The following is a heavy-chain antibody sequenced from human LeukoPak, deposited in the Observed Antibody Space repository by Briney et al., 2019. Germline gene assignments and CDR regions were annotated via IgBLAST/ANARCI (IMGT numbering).Heavy chain of an antibody. D-gene: IGHD3-10*01. CDR2: ISSSSSYT. CDR1: GFTFSDYY. Sequence: PGGSPRLSCAASGFTFSDYYMSWIRQAPGKGLEWVSYISSSSSYTNYADSVKGRFTISRDNAKNSLYLQMNSLRAEDTAVYYCARDSEAGGSGSYYIYYYYGMDVWGQGTTVTVSS. CDR3: ARDSEAGGSGSYYIYYYYGMDV. V-gene: IGHV3-11*05. J-gene: IGHJ6*02.